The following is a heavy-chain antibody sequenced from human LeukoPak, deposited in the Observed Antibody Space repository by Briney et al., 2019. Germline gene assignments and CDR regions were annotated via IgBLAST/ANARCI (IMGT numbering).Heavy chain of an antibody. CDR1: GFTFSSYG. D-gene: IGHD3-10*01. J-gene: IGHJ3*02. CDR2: ISYDGSNK. CDR3: AKDPLRFGEEGAFDI. V-gene: IGHV3-30*18. Sequence: GGPVRLSCAASGFTFSSYGMHWVRQAPGKGLEWVAVISYDGSNKYYADSVKGRFTISRDNSKNTLYLQMNSLRAEDTAVYYCAKDPLRFGEEGAFDIWGQGKTVSLSS.